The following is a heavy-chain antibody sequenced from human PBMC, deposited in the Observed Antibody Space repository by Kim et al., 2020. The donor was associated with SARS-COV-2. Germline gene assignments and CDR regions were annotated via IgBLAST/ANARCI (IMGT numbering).Heavy chain of an antibody. Sequence: GGSLRLSCAASGFTFSSYAMSWVRQAPGKGLEWVSAISGSGGSTYYADSVKGRFTISRDNSKKTLYLQMNSLRAEDTAVYYCAKDYGSGTYHKPHYWGHGTLVTVSS. CDR2: ISGSGGST. D-gene: IGHD3-10*01. V-gene: IGHV3-23*01. CDR1: GFTFSSYA. CDR3: AKDYGSGTYHKPHY. J-gene: IGHJ4*01.